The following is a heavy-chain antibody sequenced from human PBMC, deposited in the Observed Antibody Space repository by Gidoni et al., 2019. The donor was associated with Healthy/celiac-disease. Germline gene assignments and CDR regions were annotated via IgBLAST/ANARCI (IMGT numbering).Heavy chain of an antibody. CDR2: IWYDGSNK. Sequence: QVQLVESGGGVVQPGRSLRLSCAASGFTFSSYGMHWVRQAPGKGLEWVAVIWYDGSNKYYADSVKGRFTISRDNSKNTLYLQMNSLRAEDTAVYYCARDEIVVVLYGMDVWGQGTTVTVSS. CDR3: ARDEIVVVLYGMDV. J-gene: IGHJ6*02. D-gene: IGHD3-22*01. V-gene: IGHV3-33*01. CDR1: GFTFSSYG.